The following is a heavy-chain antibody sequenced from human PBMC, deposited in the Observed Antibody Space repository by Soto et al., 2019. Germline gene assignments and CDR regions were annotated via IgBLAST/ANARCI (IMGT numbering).Heavy chain of an antibody. D-gene: IGHD2-2*01. Sequence: PGGSLRLSCAASGFTFSMYWMSWVRQAPGKGLEWVANINQDGLEKYYVDSVKGRFTISRDNAKNSLYLQMNSLSAEDTAMYYCATQQQLDYWGQGILVTVSS. J-gene: IGHJ4*02. CDR1: GFTFSMYW. V-gene: IGHV3-7*03. CDR2: INQDGLEK. CDR3: ATQQQLDY.